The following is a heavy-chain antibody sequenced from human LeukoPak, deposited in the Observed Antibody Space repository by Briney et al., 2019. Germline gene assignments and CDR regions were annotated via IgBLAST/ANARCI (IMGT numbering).Heavy chain of an antibody. Sequence: ASVKVSCKASGYTFTGYYMHWVRQAPGQGLEWMGWINPNSGDTNYAQKFQGRVTMTRDTSISTAYMELSRLRSDDTAVYYCARDDKYSSGWYLSWGQGTLVTVSS. CDR3: ARDDKYSSGWYLS. CDR1: GYTFTGYY. J-gene: IGHJ4*02. CDR2: INPNSGDT. D-gene: IGHD6-19*01. V-gene: IGHV1-2*02.